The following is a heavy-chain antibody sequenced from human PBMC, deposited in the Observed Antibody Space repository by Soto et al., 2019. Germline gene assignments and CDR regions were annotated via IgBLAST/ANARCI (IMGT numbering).Heavy chain of an antibody. D-gene: IGHD6-13*01. CDR1: GFTFSSYA. V-gene: IGHV3-9*01. CDR3: AKDHSPVWYGQAPNYGY. Sequence: GGSLRLSCGASGFTFSSYAMHWVRQAPGKGLEWVSGISWNSGSIGYADSVKGRFTISRDNAKNSLYLQMNSLRAEDTALYYCAKDHSPVWYGQAPNYGYWGQGTLVTVSS. J-gene: IGHJ4*02. CDR2: ISWNSGSI.